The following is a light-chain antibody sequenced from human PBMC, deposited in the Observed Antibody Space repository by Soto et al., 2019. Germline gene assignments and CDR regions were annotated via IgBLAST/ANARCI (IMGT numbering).Light chain of an antibody. CDR1: SSNIGAGYD. CDR2: GNS. J-gene: IGLJ2*01. Sequence: QSVLTQPPSVSGAPGQRVTISCTGSSSNIGAGYDVHWYQQLPGTAPKLLIYGNSNRPSGVPDRFSGSKSGTSASLAITGLQAEDEVDYYCQSYASSLRGVVFGGGTKLTVL. V-gene: IGLV1-40*01. CDR3: QSYASSLRGVV.